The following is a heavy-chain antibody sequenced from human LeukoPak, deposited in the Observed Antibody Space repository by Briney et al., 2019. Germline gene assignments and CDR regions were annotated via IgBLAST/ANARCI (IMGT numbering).Heavy chain of an antibody. Sequence: GGSLRLSCTASGFTLRNYWMHWVRQVPRKRLVWVSRISGDGSVPNYADSVQGRFTISRGNAKNILYLQINSLRSEDTAVYYCARYSSSSGGAAYYLDYWGHGTLVTVSS. CDR3: ARYSSSSGGAAYYLDY. CDR2: ISGDGSVP. J-gene: IGHJ4*01. CDR1: GFTLRNYW. D-gene: IGHD6-6*01. V-gene: IGHV3-74*01.